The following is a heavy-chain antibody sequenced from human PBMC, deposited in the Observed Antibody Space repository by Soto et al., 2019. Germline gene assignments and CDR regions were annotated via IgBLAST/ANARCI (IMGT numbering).Heavy chain of an antibody. CDR2: IIPILGIA. CDR3: ARVGLRLGELSPKYYYYYYGMDV. Sequence: SVKVSCKASGGTFSSYTISWVRQAPGQGLEWMGRIIPILGIANYAQKFQGRVTITADKSTSTAYMELSSLRSEDTAVYYCARVGLRLGELSPKYYYYYYGMDVWGQGTTVTVSS. J-gene: IGHJ6*02. CDR1: GGTFSSYT. D-gene: IGHD3-16*02. V-gene: IGHV1-69*02.